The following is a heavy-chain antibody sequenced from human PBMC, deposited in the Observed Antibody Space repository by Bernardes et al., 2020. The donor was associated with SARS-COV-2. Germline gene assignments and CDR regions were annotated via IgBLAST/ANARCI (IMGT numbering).Heavy chain of an antibody. D-gene: IGHD4-17*01. CDR1: GASIRSGGDY. J-gene: IGHJ3*02. V-gene: IGHV4-31*03. CDR2: IYYSGNT. Sequence: SETLSLTRTVSGASIRSGGDYWTWIRQHPGKGLEWIGYIYYSGNTHYNPSLKSRATISVDTSENQFSLKLSSVTAADTAVYYCARSQTSDDYDRAFDIWGQGTMVTVSS. CDR3: ARSQTSDDYDRAFDI.